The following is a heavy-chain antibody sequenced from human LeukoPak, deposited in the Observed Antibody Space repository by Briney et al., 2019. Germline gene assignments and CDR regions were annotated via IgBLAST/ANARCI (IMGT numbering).Heavy chain of an antibody. Sequence: SETLSLTCTVSGGSISSGGYYWSWIRQHPGKGLEWIGYIYHSGSTYYNPSLKSRVTISVDTSKNQFSLKLSSVTAADTAVYYCASAPLYYYDSRGYGFDYWGQGTLVTVSS. CDR3: ASAPLYYYDSRGYGFDY. V-gene: IGHV4-31*03. CDR1: GGSISSGGYY. CDR2: IYHSGST. D-gene: IGHD3-22*01. J-gene: IGHJ4*02.